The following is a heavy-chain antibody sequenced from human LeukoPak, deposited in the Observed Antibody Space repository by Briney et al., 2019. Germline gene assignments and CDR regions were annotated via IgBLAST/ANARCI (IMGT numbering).Heavy chain of an antibody. Sequence: AGGSLRLSCAASGFTFSSYSMNWVRQAPGKGLEWVSYISSSSSTIYYTDSVKGRFTISRDNAKNSLYLQMNSLRAEDTAVYYCASLGGNYDSRGGDYFDYWGQGTLVTVSS. J-gene: IGHJ4*02. D-gene: IGHD3-22*01. CDR2: ISSSSSTI. CDR3: ASLGGNYDSRGGDYFDY. V-gene: IGHV3-48*04. CDR1: GFTFSSYS.